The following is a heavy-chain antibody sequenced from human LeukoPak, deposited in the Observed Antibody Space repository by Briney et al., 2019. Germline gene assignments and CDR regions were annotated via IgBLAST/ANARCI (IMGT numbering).Heavy chain of an antibody. CDR2: MNPNSGNT. J-gene: IGHJ3*02. CDR3: ARVLIVVVPAAPTPYDAFDI. V-gene: IGHV1-8*01. CDR1: GYTFTSYD. Sequence: ASVKVSCKASGYTFTSYDINWVRQATGQGLEWMGWMNPNSGNTGYAQKFQGRVTMTRNTSISTAYMELSSLRSEDTAVYYCARVLIVVVPAAPTPYDAFDIWGQGTMVTVSS. D-gene: IGHD2-2*01.